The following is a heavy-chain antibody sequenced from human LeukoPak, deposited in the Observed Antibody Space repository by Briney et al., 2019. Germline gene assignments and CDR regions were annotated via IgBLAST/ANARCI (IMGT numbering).Heavy chain of an antibody. CDR2: ISGGGGDT. Sequence: PGGSLRLSCAASGLSFSNYAMSWVRQAPGKGLEWVSSISGGGGDTNYADSVKGRLTISRDNSKSTLYLQMNSLRAEDTAIYYCAKDKYPYYYGSGSYYYGLDAWGKGTAVTVSS. CDR1: GLSFSNYA. CDR3: AKDKYPYYYGSGSYYYGLDA. D-gene: IGHD3-10*01. V-gene: IGHV3-23*01. J-gene: IGHJ6*04.